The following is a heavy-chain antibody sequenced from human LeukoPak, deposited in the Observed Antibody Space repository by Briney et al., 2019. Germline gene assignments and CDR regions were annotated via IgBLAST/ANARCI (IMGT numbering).Heavy chain of an antibody. J-gene: IGHJ3*02. CDR2: IDPSDSYT. D-gene: IGHD6-13*01. CDR3: ARRWQQLANDAFDI. V-gene: IGHV5-10-1*01. CDR1: EYSFSSYW. Sequence: AASLRICSKASEYSFSSYWLSWLRQTPERLVGRIWMIDPSDSYTNYSPSFQGHVTISADKSISTAYLQWSSLKASDTAMYYCARRWQQLANDAFDIWGQGTMVTVSS.